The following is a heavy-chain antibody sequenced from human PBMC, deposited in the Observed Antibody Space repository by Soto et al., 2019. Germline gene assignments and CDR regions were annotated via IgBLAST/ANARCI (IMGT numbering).Heavy chain of an antibody. CDR3: AKGGRDYYTL. V-gene: IGHV3-23*01. CDR1: GFTFSSSA. D-gene: IGHD2-2*02. Sequence: EVQLLESGGGLVQPGGSLRLSCAASGFTFSSSAMSWVRQTPGQGLYWVSSISGSDGSTFYADSVRGRFTISRDNSKNTLSLQMNSLRAEDTSVYYCAKGGRDYYTLWGQGTLVTVSS. J-gene: IGHJ4*02. CDR2: ISGSDGST.